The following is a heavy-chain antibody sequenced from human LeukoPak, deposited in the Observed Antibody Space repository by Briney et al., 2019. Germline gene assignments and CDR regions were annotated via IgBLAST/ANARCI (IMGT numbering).Heavy chain of an antibody. V-gene: IGHV3-66*01. CDR2: IYSGGST. CDR3: AREGISSTMVRGEYGWFDP. J-gene: IGHJ5*02. CDR1: GFTVSSNY. Sequence: GGSLRLSCAASGFTVSSNYMSWVRQAPGRGLEWVSVIYSGGSTYYADSVKGRFTISRDNSKNTLYLQMNSLRAEDTAVYYCAREGISSTMVRGEYGWFDPWGQGTLVIVSS. D-gene: IGHD3-10*01.